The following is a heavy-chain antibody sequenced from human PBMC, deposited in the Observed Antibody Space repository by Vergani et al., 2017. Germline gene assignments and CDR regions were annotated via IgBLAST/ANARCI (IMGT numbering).Heavy chain of an antibody. CDR2: IYTSGST. V-gene: IGHV4-61*02. CDR3: ARTKGNGRENWFEP. CDR1: GGSISSGSYY. J-gene: IGHJ5*02. D-gene: IGHD2-8*01. Sequence: QVQLQESGPGLVKPSQTLSLTCTVSGGSISSGSYYWSWIRQPAGKGLEWIGRIYTSGSTNYNPSLKSRVTISVDTSKNQFSLKLSSVTAADTAVYYCARTKGNGRENWFEPWGQGTLVTVSS.